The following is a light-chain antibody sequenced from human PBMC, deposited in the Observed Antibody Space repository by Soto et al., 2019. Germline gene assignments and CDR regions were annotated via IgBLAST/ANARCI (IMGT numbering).Light chain of an antibody. CDR1: SSDVGAYDY. Sequence: QSALTQPASVSGSPGQSITISCTGTSSDVGAYDYVSWYQHHPGKAPKLMIYEGSKRPSGVSNRFSGSKSGNTASLTISGLQAEDEADYYCCSYAGSTPYVFGTGTKLTVL. CDR3: CSYAGSTPYV. V-gene: IGLV2-23*01. CDR2: EGS. J-gene: IGLJ1*01.